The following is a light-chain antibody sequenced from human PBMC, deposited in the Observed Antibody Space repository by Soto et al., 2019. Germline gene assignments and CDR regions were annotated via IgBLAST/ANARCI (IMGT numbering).Light chain of an antibody. Sequence: IQMTQSPSSLSASVGDRVTITCRASQGISSYLAWYQQKPGKAPKLLIYAASTLQSGVPSRFSGSGSGTDFTLTISCLQSEDFATYYCQQYYSYPGTFGQGTKVDI. CDR3: QQYYSYPGT. V-gene: IGKV1-8*01. J-gene: IGKJ1*01. CDR1: QGISSY. CDR2: AAS.